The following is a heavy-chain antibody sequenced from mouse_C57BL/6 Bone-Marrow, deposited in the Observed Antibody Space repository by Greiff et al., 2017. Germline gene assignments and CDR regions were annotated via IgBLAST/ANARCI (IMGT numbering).Heavy chain of an antibody. J-gene: IGHJ2*01. CDR2: IDPENGDT. D-gene: IGHD1-1*01. CDR3: TLPLITPVDY. CDR1: GFNIKDDY. V-gene: IGHV14-4*01. Sequence: EVKLQESGAELVRPGASVKLSCTASGFNIKDDYMHWVKQRPEQGLEWIGWIDPENGDTEYASKFQGKATITADTSSNTAYLQLSSLTSEDTAVYYCTLPLITPVDYWGQGTTLTVSS.